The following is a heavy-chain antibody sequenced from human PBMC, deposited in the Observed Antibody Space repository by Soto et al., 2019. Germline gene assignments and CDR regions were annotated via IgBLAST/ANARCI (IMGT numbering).Heavy chain of an antibody. CDR2: IYYNGST. V-gene: IGHV4-59*01. CDR1: GDSISSYF. J-gene: IGHJ6*02. CDR3: ARNGPYYDLWSGYYRNDYYYYSMDV. D-gene: IGHD3-3*01. Sequence: SETLSLTCTVSGDSISSYFWSWIRQPPAKGLEWIGYIYYNGSTKYNPSLKSRVTMSVDTSENQFSLKLSSVTAADTAVYYCARNGPYYDLWSGYYRNDYYYYSMDVWGQGTTVTVSS.